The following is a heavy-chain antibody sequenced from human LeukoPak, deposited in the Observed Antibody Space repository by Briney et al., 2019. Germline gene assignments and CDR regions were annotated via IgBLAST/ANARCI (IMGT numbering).Heavy chain of an antibody. CDR1: GFILGGYW. CDR2: TNPDGSIK. D-gene: IGHD3-3*01. J-gene: IGHJ4*02. V-gene: IGHV3-7*01. CDR3: VSGFLQWLY. Sequence: PGGSLRLSCAASGFILGGYWISWVRQAPGRGLEWVANTNPDGSIKYYVDSVNGRFTISRDNAKNSLYLQMNSLRAEDTAVYYCVSGFLQWLYWGQGTLVTVSS.